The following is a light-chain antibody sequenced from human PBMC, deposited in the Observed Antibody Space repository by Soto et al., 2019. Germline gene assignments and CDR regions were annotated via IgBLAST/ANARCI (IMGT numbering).Light chain of an antibody. CDR3: QVWESSSDHVV. CDR1: NIENKS. J-gene: IGLJ2*01. V-gene: IGLV3-21*01. CDR2: YDS. Sequence: SYELTQPPSVSVAPGKTASIACGGNNIENKSVHWYQQKPGQAPVLVIYYDSDRPSGIPERFSGSNSGNTATLTISRVEAGDEADYYCQVWESSSDHVVFGGGTKLTVL.